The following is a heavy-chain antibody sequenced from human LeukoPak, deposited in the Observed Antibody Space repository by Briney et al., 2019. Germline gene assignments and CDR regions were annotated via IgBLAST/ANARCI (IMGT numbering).Heavy chain of an antibody. CDR2: ISPYNGNT. V-gene: IGHV1-18*01. CDR3: ARGLVGATFNDC. CDR1: GYSFSSYG. D-gene: IGHD1-26*01. J-gene: IGHJ4*02. Sequence: PGASVKVSCTTSGYSFSSYGINWVRQAPGQGLEWMGWISPYNGNTNYAQKLQGRVTMTTDTSTTTAYMELRSLRSDDTAVYYCARGLVGATFNDCWGQGTLVTVSS.